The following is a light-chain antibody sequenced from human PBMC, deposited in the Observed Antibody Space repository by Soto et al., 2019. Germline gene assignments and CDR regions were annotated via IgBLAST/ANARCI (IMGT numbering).Light chain of an antibody. CDR3: QSYDSSPSGYV. CDR1: SSNIGGNA. CDR2: ANI. V-gene: IGLV1-40*01. J-gene: IGLJ1*01. Sequence: QSVLTQPPSASGTPGQRVTISCSGSSSNIGGNAVNWYQQLPGTTPKLLIYANINRPAGVPDRFSGSKSGTSASLAITGLQAEDEADYYCQSYDSSPSGYVFGTGTKVTVL.